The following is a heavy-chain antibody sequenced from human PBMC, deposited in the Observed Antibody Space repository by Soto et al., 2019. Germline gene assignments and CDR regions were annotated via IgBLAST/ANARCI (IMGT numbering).Heavy chain of an antibody. V-gene: IGHV1-46*01. Sequence: QEQLVQSGAEVKKPGASVKVSCKASGYTFTTYFIHWVRQAPGQGLEWMGIINPSDGTTFYAQKFKDRITITMDTSTTTVYMELSNLASEDTAVYYCERTITLVRGIGRWPVDYWGQGTLVTVSS. CDR2: INPSDGTT. J-gene: IGHJ4*02. CDR3: ERTITLVRGIGRWPVDY. D-gene: IGHD3-10*01. CDR1: GYTFTTYF.